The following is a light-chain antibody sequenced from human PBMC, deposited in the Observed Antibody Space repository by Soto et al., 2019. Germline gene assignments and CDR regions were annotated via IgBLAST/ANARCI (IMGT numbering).Light chain of an antibody. CDR3: QQRSNWPLT. CDR2: AAS. V-gene: IGKV3-11*01. J-gene: IGKJ4*01. Sequence: EIVLTQSPATLSLSPGEGATLSCRASQSVSTSLVWYQQKPGQAPRPLIYAASNRATGIPARFSGSGSGTDFTLIISSLEPEDFAVYYCQQRSNWPLTFGGGTKVEIK. CDR1: QSVSTS.